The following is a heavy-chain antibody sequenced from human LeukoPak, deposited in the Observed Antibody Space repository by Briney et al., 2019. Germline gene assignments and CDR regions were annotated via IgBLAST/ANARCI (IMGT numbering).Heavy chain of an antibody. J-gene: IGHJ2*01. V-gene: IGHV4-59*08. D-gene: IGHD6-19*01. CDR1: GGSISSYY. Sequence: SETLSLTCTVSGGSISSYYWSWIRQPPGKGLEWIGYIYYSGSTNYNPSLKSRVTISVDTSKNQFSLKLSSVTAADTAVYYCARTGYSSGWYGWYFDLWGRGTLVTVSS. CDR2: IYYSGST. CDR3: ARTGYSSGWYGWYFDL.